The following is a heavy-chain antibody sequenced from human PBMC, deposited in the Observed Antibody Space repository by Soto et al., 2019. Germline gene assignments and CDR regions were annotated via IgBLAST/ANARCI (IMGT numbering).Heavy chain of an antibody. J-gene: IGHJ4*02. V-gene: IGHV4-39*01. CDR1: GGSISSSIYY. D-gene: IGHD3-3*01. CDR2: IYYSGST. CDR3: ARQNDFWSGIDY. Sequence: PSETLSLTCTVSGGSISSSIYYWGWVRQPPGKGLEWIGGIYYSGSTYYNPSLKSRVTISVDTSKNQFSLKLSSVTAADTAVYYCARQNDFWSGIDYWGQGTLVTVSS.